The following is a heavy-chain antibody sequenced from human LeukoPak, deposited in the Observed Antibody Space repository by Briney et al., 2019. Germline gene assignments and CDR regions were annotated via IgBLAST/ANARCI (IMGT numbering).Heavy chain of an antibody. CDR2: INPNSGGT. Sequence: ASVRVSCKASGYTFTGYYMHWVRQAPGQGLEWMGWINPNSGGTNYAQKFQGSVTMTGDTSISTAYMELSRLRPDDTAVYYCARDHCSSANCYEYHYYGMDVWGQGTTVTVS. CDR1: GYTFTGYY. V-gene: IGHV1-2*02. CDR3: ARDHCSSANCYEYHYYGMDV. J-gene: IGHJ6*02. D-gene: IGHD2-2*01.